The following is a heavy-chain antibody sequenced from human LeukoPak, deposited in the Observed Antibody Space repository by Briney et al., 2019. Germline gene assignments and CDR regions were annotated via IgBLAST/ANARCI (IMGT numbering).Heavy chain of an antibody. D-gene: IGHD6-13*01. V-gene: IGHV3-49*04. Sequence: PGESLRLSCTASGFTFGDYAMSWVRQAPGKGLGWVGFIRSKAYGGTTEYAASVKGRFTISRDDSKSIAYLQMNSLKTEDTAVYWAAAGTPYGMDVWGQGTTVTVSS. CDR3: AAGTPYGMDV. CDR1: GFTFGDYA. J-gene: IGHJ6*02. CDR2: IRSKAYGGTT.